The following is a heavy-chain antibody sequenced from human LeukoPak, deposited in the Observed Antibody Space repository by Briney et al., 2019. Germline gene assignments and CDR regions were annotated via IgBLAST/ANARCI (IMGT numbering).Heavy chain of an antibody. CDR1: GFTFSSNG. CDR3: AKEGKTRNWNYYQAKAVD. V-gene: IGHV3-30*02. D-gene: IGHD1-7*01. J-gene: IGHJ4*02. CDR2: IRNDGSNK. Sequence: GGSLRLSCVASGFTFSSNGVHWVRQAPGKGLGWVAFIRNDGSNKYYVDSVKGRFTIYRDNSKNTLYLQMSSLRAEDTAVYYCAKEGKTRNWNYYQAKAVDWGQGTLVTVSS.